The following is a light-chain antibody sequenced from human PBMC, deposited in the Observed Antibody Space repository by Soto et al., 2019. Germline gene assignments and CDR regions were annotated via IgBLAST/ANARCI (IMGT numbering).Light chain of an antibody. CDR3: QWHSSCPLT. J-gene: IGKJ1*01. CDR2: DAS. Sequence: QMTQSPSTLSSSVGDRVTLTCRASQSCSNWLAWYQQKPGQAPRLLIYDASTWPSGVPSRFSGSGSGTEFSLTISSLEPDDFGAYYCQWHSSCPLTFGQGTKVEIK. V-gene: IGKV1-5*01. CDR1: QSCSNW.